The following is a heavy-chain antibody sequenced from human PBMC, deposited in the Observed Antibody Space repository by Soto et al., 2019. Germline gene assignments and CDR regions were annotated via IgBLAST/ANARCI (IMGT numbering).Heavy chain of an antibody. CDR2: IYHSGST. CDR3: ARGRSVSTVACYYYYGMDV. CDR1: GGSISSSNW. Sequence: QVQLQESGPGLVKPSGTLSLTCAVSGGSISSSNWWSWVRQPPGKGLEWIGEIYHSGSTNYNPSLKSRVTNSVDKSKDQSSLKLSSVPAADTAVYYCARGRSVSTVACYYYYGMDVWGQGATVTVSS. J-gene: IGHJ6*02. V-gene: IGHV4-4*02. D-gene: IGHD3-3*02.